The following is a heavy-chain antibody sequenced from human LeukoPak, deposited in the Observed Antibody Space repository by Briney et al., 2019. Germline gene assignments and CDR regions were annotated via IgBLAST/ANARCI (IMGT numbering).Heavy chain of an antibody. CDR3: ARGQTIFGVATYFDY. J-gene: IGHJ4*02. CDR2: MYYSGST. D-gene: IGHD3-3*01. Sequence: SETLSLTCTVSGGSISSYYWSWVRQPPGKGLEWIGYMYYSGSTNYNPSLKSRVTISVDTSKNQFSLKLRSVTAADTAVYYCARGQTIFGVATYFDYWGQGTLVTVSS. V-gene: IGHV4-59*01. CDR1: GGSISSYY.